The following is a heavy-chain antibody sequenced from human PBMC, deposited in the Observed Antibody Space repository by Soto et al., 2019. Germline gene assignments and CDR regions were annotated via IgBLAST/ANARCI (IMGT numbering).Heavy chain of an antibody. CDR1: GYTFTSYA. J-gene: IGHJ5*02. Sequence: ASVKVSCKASGYTFTSYAMHWGRQAPGQRLEWMGWINAGNGNTKYSQKVQGRVTITRDTSASTAYMELSSLRSEDTAVYYCARDWVVLRYFDWPPGFDPWGQGTLVTVSS. V-gene: IGHV1-3*01. D-gene: IGHD3-9*01. CDR2: INAGNGNT. CDR3: ARDWVVLRYFDWPPGFDP.